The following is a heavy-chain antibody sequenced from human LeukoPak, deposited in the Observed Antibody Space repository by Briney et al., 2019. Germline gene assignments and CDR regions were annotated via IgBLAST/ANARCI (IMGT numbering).Heavy chain of an antibody. Sequence: QSGGSLRLSCAAPGFTFSSYGMHWVRQAPGKGLEWVAVIWYDGSNKYYADSVKGRFTISRDNSKNTLYLQMNSLRAEDTAVYYCARDEVGPLDYWGQGTLVTVSS. V-gene: IGHV3-33*01. CDR3: ARDEVGPLDY. D-gene: IGHD2-15*01. CDR2: IWYDGSNK. J-gene: IGHJ4*02. CDR1: GFTFSSYG.